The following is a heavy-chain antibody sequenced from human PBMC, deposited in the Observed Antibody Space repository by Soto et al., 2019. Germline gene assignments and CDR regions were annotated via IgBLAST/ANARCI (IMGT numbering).Heavy chain of an antibody. D-gene: IGHD6-19*01. CDR1: GFTFSSYA. V-gene: IGHV3-23*01. Sequence: GGSLRLSCAASGFTFSSYAMSWVRQAPGKGLEWVSAISGSGGSTYYADSVKGRFTISRDNSKNTLYLQMNSLRAEDTAVYYCAKGGGSVAGMEEEGKYYYYYYYMDVWGKGTTVTVSS. J-gene: IGHJ6*03. CDR2: ISGSGGST. CDR3: AKGGGSVAGMEEEGKYYYYYYYMDV.